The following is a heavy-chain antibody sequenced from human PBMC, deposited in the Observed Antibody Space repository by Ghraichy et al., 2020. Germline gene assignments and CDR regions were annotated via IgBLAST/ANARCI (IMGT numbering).Heavy chain of an antibody. Sequence: LTCAASGFTFSSYAMSWVRQAPGKGLEWVSAISGSGGSTYYADSVKGRFTISRDNSKNTLYLQMNSLRAEDTAVYYCAKDLRVTFGGVIVGSLVYWGQGTLVTVSS. CDR3: AKDLRVTFGGVIVGSLVY. J-gene: IGHJ4*02. CDR2: ISGSGGST. V-gene: IGHV3-23*01. D-gene: IGHD3-16*02. CDR1: GFTFSSYA.